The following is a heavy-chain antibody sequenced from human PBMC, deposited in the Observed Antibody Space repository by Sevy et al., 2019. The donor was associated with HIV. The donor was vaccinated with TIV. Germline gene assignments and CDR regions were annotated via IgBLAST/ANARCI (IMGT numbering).Heavy chain of an antibody. J-gene: IGHJ6*02. CDR2: MNPNSGNT. CDR1: GYTFTSYD. CDR3: ARGDWNYVTSFYYYYYYGMDV. D-gene: IGHD1-7*01. V-gene: IGHV1-8*03. Sequence: ASVKVSCKASGYTFTSYDINWVRQATGQGLEWMGWMNPNSGNTGYAQKFQGRVTITRNTSISTAYMELSSLRSEDTAVYYCARGDWNYVTSFYYYYYYGMDVWGQGTTVTVSS.